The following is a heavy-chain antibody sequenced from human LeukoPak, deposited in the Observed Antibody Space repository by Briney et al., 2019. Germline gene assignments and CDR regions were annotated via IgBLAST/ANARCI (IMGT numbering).Heavy chain of an antibody. J-gene: IGHJ3*02. CDR1: GYTFTGYY. V-gene: IGHV1-2*02. CDR3: AKPRLRYFDWLFSPDAFDI. D-gene: IGHD3-9*01. CDR2: INPNSGGT. Sequence: ASVKVSFKASGYTFTGYYMHWVRQAPGQGLEWMGWINPNSGGTNYAQKFQGRVTITRDTSISTAYMELSRLRSDDTAVYYCAKPRLRYFDWLFSPDAFDIWGQGTMVTVSS.